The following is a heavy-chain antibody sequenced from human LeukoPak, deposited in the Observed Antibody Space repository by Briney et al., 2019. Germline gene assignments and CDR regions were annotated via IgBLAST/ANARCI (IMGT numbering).Heavy chain of an antibody. J-gene: IGHJ4*02. Sequence: GGSLRLSCAASGFTFSSYAMHWVRQAPGKGLEWVAVISYDGSNKYYADSVKGRFTISRDNSKNTLYLQMNSLRAEDTAVYYCARGRPDFWTNFYTYFVDSWGRGTLVTVSS. V-gene: IGHV3-30-3*01. CDR3: ARGRPDFWTNFYTYFVDS. CDR1: GFTFSSYA. D-gene: IGHD3/OR15-3a*01. CDR2: ISYDGSNK.